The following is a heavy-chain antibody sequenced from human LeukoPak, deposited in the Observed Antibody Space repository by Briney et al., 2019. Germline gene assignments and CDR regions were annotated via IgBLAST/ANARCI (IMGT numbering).Heavy chain of an antibody. J-gene: IGHJ6*02. CDR2: IIPIFGTA. D-gene: IGHD3-22*01. Sequence: ASVKVSCKASGGTFSSYAISWVRQAPGQGLEWMGGIIPIFGTANYAQKFQGRVTITADESRSTAYMELSSLRSEDTAVYYCARDSSGYYYDRYSYYGMDVWGQGTTVTVS. V-gene: IGHV1-69*01. CDR1: GGTFSSYA. CDR3: ARDSSGYYYDRYSYYGMDV.